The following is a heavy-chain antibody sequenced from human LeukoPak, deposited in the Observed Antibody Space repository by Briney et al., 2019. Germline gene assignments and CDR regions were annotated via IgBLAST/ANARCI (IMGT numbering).Heavy chain of an antibody. V-gene: IGHV4-30-4*01. CDR1: GGSISSGDYY. J-gene: IGHJ3*01. D-gene: IGHD5-24*01. CDR3: AREPEGWLLEAFDF. CDR2: IYYSGST. Sequence: SQTLSLTCTVSGGSISSGDYYLSWIRQPPGKGLEWIGYIYYSGSTYYNPSLKSRVTISVDTSKNQFSLNLISVTAADTAIYYCAREPEGWLLEAFDFWGQGTMVIVSS.